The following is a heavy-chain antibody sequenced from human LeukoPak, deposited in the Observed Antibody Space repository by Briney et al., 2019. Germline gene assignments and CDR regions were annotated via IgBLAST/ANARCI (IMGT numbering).Heavy chain of an antibody. CDR3: ARGYSGYFDY. Sequence: SVKVSCKASGGTFSSYAISWVRQAPGQGLEWMGWINPNSGGTNYAQKFQGRVTMTRDTSISTAYMELSRLRSDDTAVYYCARGYSGYFDYWGQGTLVTVSS. CDR1: GGTFSSYA. V-gene: IGHV1-2*02. J-gene: IGHJ4*02. CDR2: INPNSGGT. D-gene: IGHD2-21*01.